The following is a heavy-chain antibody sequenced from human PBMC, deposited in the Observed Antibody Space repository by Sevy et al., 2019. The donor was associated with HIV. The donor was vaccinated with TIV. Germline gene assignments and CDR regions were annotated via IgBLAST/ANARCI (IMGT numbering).Heavy chain of an antibody. V-gene: IGHV3-33*01. CDR2: IWYDGSNK. Sequence: GGSLRLSCAASGFTFSSYGMHWVRQAPGKGLEWVAVIWYDGSNKYYADSVKGRFTISRDNSKNTLYLQMNSLRAEDTAVYYCARKAAMARYYFDYWGQGTLSPSPQ. J-gene: IGHJ4*02. CDR1: GFTFSSYG. D-gene: IGHD5-18*01. CDR3: ARKAAMARYYFDY.